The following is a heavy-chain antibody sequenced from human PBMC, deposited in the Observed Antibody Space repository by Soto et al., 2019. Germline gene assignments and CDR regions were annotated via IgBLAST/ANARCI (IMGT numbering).Heavy chain of an antibody. J-gene: IGHJ6*02. CDR2: ISYDGSNK. Sequence: PGGSLRLSCAASGFTFSSYGMHWVRQAPGKGLEWVAVISYDGSNKYYADSVKGRFTISRDNSKNTLYLQMNSLRAEDTAVYYCAKGDFYYGSGRGTYGMDVWGQGTTVTVSS. V-gene: IGHV3-30*18. CDR3: AKGDFYYGSGRGTYGMDV. CDR1: GFTFSSYG. D-gene: IGHD3-10*01.